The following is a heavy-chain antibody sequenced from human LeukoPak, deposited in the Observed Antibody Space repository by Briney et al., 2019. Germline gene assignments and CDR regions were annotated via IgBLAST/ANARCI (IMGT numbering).Heavy chain of an antibody. CDR2: ISSSSSYI. CDR3: ARDRFGSGWYGGGYYFDY. D-gene: IGHD6-19*01. CDR1: GFTFSSYS. V-gene: IGHV3-21*01. J-gene: IGHJ4*02. Sequence: PGGSLRLSCAASGFTFSSYSMNWVRQAPGKGLEWVSSISSSSSYIYYADSVKGRFTISRDNAKNSLYLQMNSLRVEDTAVYYCARDRFGSGWYGGGYYFDYWGRGTLVTVSS.